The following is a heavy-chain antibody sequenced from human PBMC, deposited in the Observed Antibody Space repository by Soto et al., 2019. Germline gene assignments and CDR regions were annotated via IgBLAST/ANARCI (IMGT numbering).Heavy chain of an antibody. CDR1: GYTFTGYY. Sequence: ASVKVSCKASGYTFTGYYMHWVRQAPGQGLEWMGWINPNSGGTNYAQKFQGRVTMTRYTSISTAYMELSRLRSDDTAVYYCARDLSWAFGVVNNWFDPWGQGTLVTVSS. J-gene: IGHJ5*02. CDR3: ARDLSWAFGVVNNWFDP. V-gene: IGHV1-2*02. D-gene: IGHD3-3*01. CDR2: INPNSGGT.